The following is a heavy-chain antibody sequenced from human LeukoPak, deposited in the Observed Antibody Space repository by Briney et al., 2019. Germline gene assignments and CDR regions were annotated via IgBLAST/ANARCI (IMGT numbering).Heavy chain of an antibody. CDR3: ARGALDPETVTNYFEY. CDR2: INPNSGDT. D-gene: IGHD4-17*01. J-gene: IGHJ4*02. V-gene: IGHV1-2*02. CDR1: RHTFSDHY. Sequence: GASVKVSCTASRHTFSDHYMQWVRQAPRQGFEWLGWINPNSGDTSYARKFRGRVIMTRDMSLSTAYMELSRLTFDDTAVYYCARGALDPETVTNYFEYWAQGTLVTVSS.